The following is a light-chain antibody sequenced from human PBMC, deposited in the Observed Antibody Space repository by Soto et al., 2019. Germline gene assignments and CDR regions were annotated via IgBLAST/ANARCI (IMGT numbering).Light chain of an antibody. CDR1: QSVSSN. CDR2: GAS. Sequence: EIVMTQSPATLSVSPGERATLSCRASQSVSSNLAWYQQKPGQTPRLLIYGASTRATGIPARFSGSRSGTEFTLTISSLQSEDFAVYYCQQYNDWPRTFGQGIKVEIK. CDR3: QQYNDWPRT. J-gene: IGKJ1*01. V-gene: IGKV3-15*01.